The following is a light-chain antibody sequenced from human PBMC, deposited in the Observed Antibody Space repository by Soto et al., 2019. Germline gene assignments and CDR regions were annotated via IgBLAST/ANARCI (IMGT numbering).Light chain of an antibody. CDR1: SSNIGSNT. J-gene: IGLJ1*01. CDR3: AAWDDSLNALV. V-gene: IGLV1-44*01. CDR2: SNN. Sequence: QSVLTQPPSASGTPGQRVTISWSGSSSNIGSNTVSWYQQVPGTAPKLLIYSNNQRPSGVPDRFSGSKSGTSASLATSGLQSEDEADYYCAAWDDSLNALVFGTGTKLTVL.